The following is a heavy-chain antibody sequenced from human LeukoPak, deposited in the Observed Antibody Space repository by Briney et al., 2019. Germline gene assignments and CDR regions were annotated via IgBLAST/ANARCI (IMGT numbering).Heavy chain of an antibody. CDR2: IYTSGST. D-gene: IGHD2-2*01. Sequence: SQTLSLTCTVSGGSISSGSYYWSWIRQPAGKGLEWIGRIYTSGSTNYNPSLKSRVTISVDTSKNQFSLKLSSVTAADTAVYYCARDRYCSSTSCYPYDYYYMDVWGKGTTVTISS. CDR1: GGSISSGSYY. V-gene: IGHV4-61*02. CDR3: ARDRYCSSTSCYPYDYYYMDV. J-gene: IGHJ6*03.